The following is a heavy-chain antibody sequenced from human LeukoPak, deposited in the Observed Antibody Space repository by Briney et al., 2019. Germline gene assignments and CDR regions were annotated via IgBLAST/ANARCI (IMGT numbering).Heavy chain of an antibody. D-gene: IGHD6-13*01. J-gene: IGHJ5*02. CDR2: INHSGST. CDR3: ARVPVSGWYEGGWFDP. CDR1: GGSFSGYY. Sequence: SETLSLTCAVYGGSFSGYYWSWIRQPPGKGLEWIGEINHSGSTNYNPSLKSRVTISVDTSKNQFSLKLSSVTAADTAVYYCARVPVSGWYEGGWFDPWGQGTLVTVSS. V-gene: IGHV4-34*01.